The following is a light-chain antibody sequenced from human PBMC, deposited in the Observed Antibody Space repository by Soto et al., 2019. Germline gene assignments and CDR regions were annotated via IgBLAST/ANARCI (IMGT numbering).Light chain of an antibody. V-gene: IGLV2-14*01. J-gene: IGLJ3*02. CDR2: DVS. CDR1: SSDVGGYNY. Sequence: QSALTQPVSVSGSPGQSITISCTGTSSDVGGYNYVSWYQQHPGKAPKLMILDVSSRPSGVSNRFSGSKSGNTASLTISGLQAEDEAHYFCSSYTSSSTYWVFGGGTKLTVL. CDR3: SSYTSSSTYWV.